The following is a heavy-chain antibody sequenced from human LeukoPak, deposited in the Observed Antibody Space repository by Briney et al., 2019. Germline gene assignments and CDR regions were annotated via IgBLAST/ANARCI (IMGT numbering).Heavy chain of an antibody. J-gene: IGHJ4*02. CDR1: GGSVSSGDYY. Sequence: SETLSLTCTVSGGSVSSGDYYWSWIRQPPGKGLEWIGYIYHSGGTYYNPPLKSRVTISVDTSKNQFSLKLTSVTDADTAVYYCARVTCSGGSCYSFDYWGQGTLVTVSS. V-gene: IGHV4-30-4*01. CDR3: ARVTCSGGSCYSFDY. D-gene: IGHD2-15*01. CDR2: IYHSGGT.